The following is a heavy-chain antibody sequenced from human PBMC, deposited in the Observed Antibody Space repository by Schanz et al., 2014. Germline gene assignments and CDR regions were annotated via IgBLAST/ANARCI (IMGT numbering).Heavy chain of an antibody. CDR1: GFTFSSSS. CDR3: ARGNYGMDV. V-gene: IGHV3-21*02. J-gene: IGHJ6*02. Sequence: LVESGGGLVQPGGSLRLSCAASGFTFSSSSMNWVRQAPGKGLEWVSSIGSSSTYIFYSDSVKGRFTISRDNAKNSLYLQMNSLRVEDTAKYYCARGNYGMDVWGQGTTVTVSS. CDR2: IGSSSTYI.